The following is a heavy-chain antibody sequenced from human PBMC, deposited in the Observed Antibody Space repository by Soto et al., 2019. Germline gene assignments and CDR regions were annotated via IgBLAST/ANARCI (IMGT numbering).Heavy chain of an antibody. CDR3: ARVTSMVRGVIDNWFDP. J-gene: IGHJ5*02. Sequence: QVPLVQSGAEVKKPGSSVTVSCKASGGTFSSYAIHWVRQAPGQGLGWMGGIIPMYGPAKYAQRFQGRVTITADESTTTVYMELPSLTSHDTAVYYCARVTSMVRGVIDNWFDPWGHGTLVTVSS. V-gene: IGHV1-69*01. CDR2: IIPMYGPA. CDR1: GGTFSSYA. D-gene: IGHD3-10*01.